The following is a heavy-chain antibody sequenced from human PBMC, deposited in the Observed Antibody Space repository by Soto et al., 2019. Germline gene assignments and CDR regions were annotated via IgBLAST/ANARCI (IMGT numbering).Heavy chain of an antibody. V-gene: IGHV1-18*01. D-gene: IGHD4-17*01. J-gene: IGHJ4*02. CDR1: GYTFTSYG. CDR2: ISAYNGNT. Sequence: QVQLVQSGAEVKKPGASVKVSCKASGYTFTSYGISWVRQAPGQGLEWMGWISAYNGNTNDAQKLQGRVTMTTDTSTSTAYMTLRSLRSDDTAGYYCARVFDDYGDYYFDYWGQGTLDTVSS. CDR3: ARVFDDYGDYYFDY.